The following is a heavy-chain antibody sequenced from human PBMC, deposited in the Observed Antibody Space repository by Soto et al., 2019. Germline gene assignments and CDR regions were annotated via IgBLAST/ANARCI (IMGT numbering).Heavy chain of an antibody. D-gene: IGHD2-15*01. CDR1: GYTFTSYA. Sequence: ASVKVSCKASGYTFTSYAMHWVRQAPGQRLEWMGWINAGNGNTKYSQKFQGRVTITRDTSASTAYMELSSLRSEDTAVYYCAREYCSGGSCYSGDLLFDYWGQGTXVTVSS. CDR3: AREYCSGGSCYSGDLLFDY. CDR2: INAGNGNT. V-gene: IGHV1-3*01. J-gene: IGHJ4*02.